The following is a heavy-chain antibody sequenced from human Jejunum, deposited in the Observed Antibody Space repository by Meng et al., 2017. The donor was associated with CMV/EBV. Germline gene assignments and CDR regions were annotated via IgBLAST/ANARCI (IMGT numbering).Heavy chain of an antibody. D-gene: IGHD6-13*01. CDR2: IYHSGST. V-gene: IGHV4-38-2*01. Sequence: VSGYSISNAYYWGWLRQPPGKGLEWMGTIYHSGSTYYNPSLKSRVTMSVDTSKNQFSLRLTSVTAADTAVYYCARFGTGAAALFDYWSQGTLVTVSS. J-gene: IGHJ4*02. CDR1: GYSISNAYY. CDR3: ARFGTGAAALFDY.